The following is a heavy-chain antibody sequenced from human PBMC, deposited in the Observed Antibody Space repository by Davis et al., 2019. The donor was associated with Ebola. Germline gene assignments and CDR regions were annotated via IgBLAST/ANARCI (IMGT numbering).Heavy chain of an antibody. V-gene: IGHV3-21*01. J-gene: IGHJ4*02. CDR3: ARNSMAPLDY. D-gene: IGHD2/OR15-2a*01. CDR2: ISSSSSYI. Sequence: GESLKIPCAASGFTFSSYAMSWVRQAPGKGLEWVSAISSSSSYIYYADSVKGRFTISRDNAKNSLYLQMNSLRAEDTAVYYCARNSMAPLDYWGQGTLVTVSS. CDR1: GFTFSSYA.